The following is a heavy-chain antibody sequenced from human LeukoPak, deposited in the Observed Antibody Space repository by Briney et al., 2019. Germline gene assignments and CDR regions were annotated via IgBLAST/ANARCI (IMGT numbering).Heavy chain of an antibody. CDR3: ARVLAAGTLDY. V-gene: IGHV3-30*04. CDR1: GFTFSSYA. CDR2: ISYDGSNK. D-gene: IGHD6-13*01. Sequence: GGSLRLPCAASGFTFSSYAMHWVRQAPGKGLEWVAVISYDGSNKYYADSVKGRFTISRDNSKNTLYLRMNSLRAEDTAVYYCARVLAAGTLDYWGQGTLVTVAS. J-gene: IGHJ4*02.